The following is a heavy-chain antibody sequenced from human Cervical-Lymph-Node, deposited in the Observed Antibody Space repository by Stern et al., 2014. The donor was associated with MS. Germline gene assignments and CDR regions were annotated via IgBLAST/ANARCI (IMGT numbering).Heavy chain of an antibody. D-gene: IGHD6-6*01. V-gene: IGHV4-4*02. CDR3: AREGYSSSYDAFDI. J-gene: IGHJ3*02. Sequence: QVQLQESGPGLVKPSGTLSLTCAVSGGSISSSNWWSWVRQPPGKGLEWIGEIYNSGSTNYNPALKSRVTISVDKSKNQFPLKLSSVTAADTAVYYCAREGYSSSYDAFDIWGQGTMVTVSS. CDR1: GGSISSSNW. CDR2: IYNSGST.